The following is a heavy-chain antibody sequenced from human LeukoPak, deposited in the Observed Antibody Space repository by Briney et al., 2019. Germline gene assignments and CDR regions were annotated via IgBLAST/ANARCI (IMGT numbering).Heavy chain of an antibody. D-gene: IGHD3-22*01. CDR3: AILDNSDYRALAY. CDR2: IYSGGRT. CDR1: GFTVSSNY. Sequence: GGSLRLSCAVPGFTVSSNYMNWVRQAPGKGLEWVSLIYSGGRTYYADSVKGRFTISRDNSKNTLYLQMNSLRAEDTAVYYCAILDNSDYRALAYWGQGTLVTVSS. V-gene: IGHV3-53*01. J-gene: IGHJ4*02.